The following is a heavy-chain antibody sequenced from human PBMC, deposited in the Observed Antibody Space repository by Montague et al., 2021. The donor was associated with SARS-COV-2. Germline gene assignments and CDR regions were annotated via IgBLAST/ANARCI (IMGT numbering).Heavy chain of an antibody. CDR2: IYYTGSR. J-gene: IGHJ5*01. CDR1: GGSFSRGSSY. Sequence: SETLSLTCTVSGGSFSRGSSYWSWIRQPPGKGLEWIGYIYYTGSRKYNSSLKSRLTISVDTSKNQFSLKLSSVTAADTAVYYCARHARGEGYTSWFDSWGQGTLVTVSS. CDR3: ARHARGEGYTSWFDS. D-gene: IGHD5-24*01. V-gene: IGHV4-61*01.